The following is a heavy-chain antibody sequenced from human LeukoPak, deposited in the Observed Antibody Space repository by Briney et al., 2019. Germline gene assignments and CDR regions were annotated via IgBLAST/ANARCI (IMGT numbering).Heavy chain of an antibody. CDR2: ISGSGGST. D-gene: IGHD6-19*01. J-gene: IGHJ4*02. CDR3: AKDGQTFIAVAGTHFDY. Sequence: AGGSLRLSCAASGFTFSSYAMSWVRQAPGKGLEWVSAISGSGGSTYYADSVKGRFTISRDNSKNTLYLQMNSLRAEDTAVYYCAKDGQTFIAVAGTHFDYWGQGTLVTVSS. V-gene: IGHV3-23*01. CDR1: GFTFSSYA.